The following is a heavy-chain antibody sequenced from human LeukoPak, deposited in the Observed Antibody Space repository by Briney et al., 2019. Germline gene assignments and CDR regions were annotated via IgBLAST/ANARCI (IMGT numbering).Heavy chain of an antibody. D-gene: IGHD3-10*01. J-gene: IGHJ4*02. V-gene: IGHV3-21*01. Sequence: GGSLRLSCAASGFTFSSYSMNWVRQAPGKGLEWVSSISSSSSYIYYADSVKGRFTISRDNAKNSLYLQMNSLRAEDTAVYYCARNRGVQTDPLDYWGQGTLVTVSS. CDR1: GFTFSSYS. CDR3: ARNRGVQTDPLDY. CDR2: ISSSSSYI.